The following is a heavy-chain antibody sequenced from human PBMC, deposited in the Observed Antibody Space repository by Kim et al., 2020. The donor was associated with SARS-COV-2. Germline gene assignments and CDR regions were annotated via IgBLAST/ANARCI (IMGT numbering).Heavy chain of an antibody. J-gene: IGHJ4*02. CDR1: GFTFSDYY. Sequence: GGSLRLSCAASGFTFSDYYMSWIRQAPGKGLEWVSYISSSSSYTNYADSVKGRFTISRDNAKNSLYLQMNSLRAEDTAVYYCARDWSGYDFDYWGQGTLVTVSS. D-gene: IGHD5-12*01. CDR2: ISSSSSYT. V-gene: IGHV3-11*05. CDR3: ARDWSGYDFDY.